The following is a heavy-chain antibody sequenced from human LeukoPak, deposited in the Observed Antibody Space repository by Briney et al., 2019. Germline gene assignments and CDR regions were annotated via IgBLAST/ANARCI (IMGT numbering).Heavy chain of an antibody. V-gene: IGHV4-59*11. Sequence: SETLSLTCTVSGGSINSHYWGWIRQPPGKGLEWIGYVFNGGSTNYNPSLKSRVTMSVDTSRDQFSLRLSSVTAADTAIYYCANRPAGSTWYGVFDYWSQGTLVTVSS. CDR2: VFNGGST. CDR1: GGSINSHY. CDR3: ANRPAGSTWYGVFDY. J-gene: IGHJ4*02. D-gene: IGHD6-13*01.